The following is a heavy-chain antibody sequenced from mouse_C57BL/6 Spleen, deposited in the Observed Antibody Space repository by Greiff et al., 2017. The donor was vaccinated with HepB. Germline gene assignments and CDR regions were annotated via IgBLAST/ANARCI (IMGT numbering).Heavy chain of an antibody. Sequence: EVKLVESEGGLVQPGSSMKLSCTASGFTFSDYYMAWVRQVPEKGLEWVANINYDGSSTYYLDSLKSRFIISRDNAKNILYLQMSSLKSEDTATYYCARDRWLLGDFDYWGQGTTLTVSS. CDR1: GFTFSDYY. CDR2: INYDGSST. J-gene: IGHJ2*01. CDR3: ARDRWLLGDFDY. D-gene: IGHD2-3*01. V-gene: IGHV5-16*01.